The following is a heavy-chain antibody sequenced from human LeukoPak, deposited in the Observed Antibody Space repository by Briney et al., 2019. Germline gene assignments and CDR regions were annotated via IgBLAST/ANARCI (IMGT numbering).Heavy chain of an antibody. CDR2: IRYDGSAK. J-gene: IGHJ4*02. D-gene: IGHD3-10*01. CDR3: ATDPPMDRGVPAYDF. CDR1: GLSFSGYG. Sequence: PGGSLRLSCAASGLSFSGYGLHWVRQAPGKGLEWVTFIRYDGSAKYYADSVKGRFTISRDESKNTLHLQMNSLRVEDTAVYYCATDPPMDRGVPAYDFWGQGTLVTVSS. V-gene: IGHV3-30*02.